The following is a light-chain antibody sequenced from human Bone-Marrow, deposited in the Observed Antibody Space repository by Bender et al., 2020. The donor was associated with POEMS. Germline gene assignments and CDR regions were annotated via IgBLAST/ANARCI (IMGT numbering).Light chain of an antibody. J-gene: IGLJ2*01. CDR3: QAWDTYSVI. Sequence: SYEVPQPPSVSVSPGQTASITCSGDDLGDKYVAWYQQKPGQSPVLVIYQDTKRPSGIPERFSRSNSGNTATLTISGTQAMDEADYYCQAWDTYSVIFGGGTKLTVL. V-gene: IGLV3-1*01. CDR2: QDT. CDR1: DLGDKY.